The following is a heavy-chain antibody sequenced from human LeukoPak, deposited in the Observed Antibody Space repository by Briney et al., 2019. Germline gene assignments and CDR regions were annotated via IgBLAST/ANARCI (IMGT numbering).Heavy chain of an antibody. CDR1: GFTVSSNY. J-gene: IGHJ3*02. Sequence: PGGSLRLSCAASGFTVSSNYMSWVRQAPGKGLEWVAVISDDGVNKYFAESVKGRFTISRDNSKNTLYLQMNSLRAEDTAVYYCASSYRDDYSNYIAFDIWGQGTMVTVSS. V-gene: IGHV3-30-3*01. D-gene: IGHD4-11*01. CDR2: ISDDGVNK. CDR3: ASSYRDDYSNYIAFDI.